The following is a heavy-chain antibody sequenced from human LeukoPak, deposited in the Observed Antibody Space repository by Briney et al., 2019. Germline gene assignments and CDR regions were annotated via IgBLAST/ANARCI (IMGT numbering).Heavy chain of an antibody. CDR2: IYYSGST. V-gene: IGHV4-59*12. Sequence: SETLSLTCTVSGGSISSYYWSWIRQPPGKGLEWIGYIYYSGSTNYNPSLKSRVTISVDKSKNQFSLNLSSVTAADTAVYYCARDPRGYGANAFDYWGQGALVTVSS. CDR1: GGSISSYY. J-gene: IGHJ4*02. CDR3: ARDPRGYGANAFDY. D-gene: IGHD4-23*01.